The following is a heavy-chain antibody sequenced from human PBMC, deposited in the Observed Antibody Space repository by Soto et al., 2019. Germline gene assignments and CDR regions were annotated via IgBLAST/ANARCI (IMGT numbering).Heavy chain of an antibody. Sequence: QVQMVQSGAEVKKPGSSARVSCKVSGGTFSRHSISWVRQTPGQGLEWMGGIIPIFDATQYAQKFQGRLTITADESTTTFHVDLSVLRPEDTAIYYCARDLTSVRGSWGQGTLVTVS. J-gene: IGHJ4*02. D-gene: IGHD3-10*01. CDR2: IIPIFDAT. V-gene: IGHV1-69*01. CDR1: GGTFSRHS. CDR3: ARDLTSVRGS.